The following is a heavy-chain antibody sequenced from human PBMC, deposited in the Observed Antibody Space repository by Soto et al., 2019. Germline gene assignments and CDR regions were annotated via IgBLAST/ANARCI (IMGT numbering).Heavy chain of an antibody. D-gene: IGHD5-18*01. CDR3: ARTLYSYGTDY. Sequence: EVQLLESGGGLVQPGGSLRLSWAAFGFTFSSYALSWVGQAPGKGLEWVSAIRGSGERTYYADSVKGRFAISRDNSKNTLYLQMNSLRAEDTAVYYCARTLYSYGTDYWGQGTPVTVSS. V-gene: IGHV3-23*01. CDR2: IRGSGERT. J-gene: IGHJ4*02. CDR1: GFTFSSYA.